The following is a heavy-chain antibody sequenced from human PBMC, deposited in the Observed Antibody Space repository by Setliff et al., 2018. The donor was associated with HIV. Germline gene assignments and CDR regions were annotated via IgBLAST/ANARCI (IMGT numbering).Heavy chain of an antibody. CDR2: IASASSST. D-gene: IGHD5-12*01. J-gene: IGHJ1*01. Sequence: GGSLRLSCAASGFTLSDYEMNWVRQAPGKGPEWISFIASASSSTYYAASVKGRFIISRDNARNSLYLQMNSLSAEDTAVYYCAAGLFKGGYRPEYFPLWGQGTLVTVSS. CDR1: GFTLSDYE. V-gene: IGHV3-48*03. CDR3: AAGLFKGGYRPEYFPL.